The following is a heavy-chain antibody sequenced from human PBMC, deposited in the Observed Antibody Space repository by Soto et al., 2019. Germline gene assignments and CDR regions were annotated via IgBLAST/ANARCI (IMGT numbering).Heavy chain of an antibody. CDR2: ISAYNGDT. CDR3: ARDGRQFVPNSGNFDI. V-gene: IGHV1-18*01. D-gene: IGHD6-6*01. J-gene: IGHJ3*02. Sequence: ASVKVSCKASGYTFRNYGINWVRQAPGQGLEWMGWISAYNGDTNYAQNFQGRVTLATDTPTSTAYLELRSLKSDDTAMYYCARDGRQFVPNSGNFDIWGQGTTVTVSS. CDR1: GYTFRNYG.